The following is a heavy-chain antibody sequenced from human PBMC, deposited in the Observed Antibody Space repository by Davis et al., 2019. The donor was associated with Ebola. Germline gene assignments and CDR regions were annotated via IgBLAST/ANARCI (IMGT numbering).Heavy chain of an antibody. V-gene: IGHV4-34*01. CDR1: GGSFSGYY. Sequence: SETLSLTCAVYGGSFSGYYWSWIRQPPGKGLEWIGEINHSGSTNYNPPLKSRVTISVDTSKNQFSLKLSSVTAADTAVYYCARMKVLLWFGTLDYWGQGTLVTVSS. J-gene: IGHJ4*02. CDR3: ARMKVLLWFGTLDY. CDR2: INHSGST. D-gene: IGHD3-10*01.